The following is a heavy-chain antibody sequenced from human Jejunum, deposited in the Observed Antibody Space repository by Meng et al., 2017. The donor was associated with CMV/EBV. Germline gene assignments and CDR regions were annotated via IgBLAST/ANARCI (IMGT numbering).Heavy chain of an antibody. CDR1: GFTFGDYA. CDR2: ISWDGGSG. Sequence: SGFTFGDYAMHWVRQAPGKGLEWVSLISWDGGSGYYADSVKGRFTISRDNSKNSLYLQMNSLRAEDTALYYCAKEYSSGWYYFDYWGQGTLVTVSS. CDR3: AKEYSSGWYYFDY. V-gene: IGHV3-43D*03. D-gene: IGHD6-13*01. J-gene: IGHJ4*02.